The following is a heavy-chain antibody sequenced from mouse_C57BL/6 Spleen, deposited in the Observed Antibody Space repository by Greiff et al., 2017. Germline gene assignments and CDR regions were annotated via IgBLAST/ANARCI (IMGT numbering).Heavy chain of an antibody. CDR3: ARDTVVEAMDY. V-gene: IGHV5-16*01. D-gene: IGHD1-1*01. Sequence: EVKVVESEGGLVQPGSSMKLSCTASGFTFSDYYMAWVRQVPEKGLEWVANINYDGSSTYYLDSLKSRFIISRDNAKNILYLQLSSLKSEDTATYYCARDTVVEAMDYWGQGTSVTVSS. CDR2: INYDGSST. J-gene: IGHJ4*01. CDR1: GFTFSDYY.